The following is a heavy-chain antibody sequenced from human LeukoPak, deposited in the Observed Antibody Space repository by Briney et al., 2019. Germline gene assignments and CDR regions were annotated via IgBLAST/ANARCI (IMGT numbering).Heavy chain of an antibody. J-gene: IGHJ4*02. D-gene: IGHD3-9*01. V-gene: IGHV1-24*01. Sequence: ASVTDSFKVSGYTLTELSMHWVRQAPGKGLEWMGGFDPEDGETIYAQKFQGRVTMTEDTSTDTAYMELSSLRSEDTAVYYCATPILLRYFDWLLFDYWGQGTLVTVSS. CDR2: FDPEDGET. CDR3: ATPILLRYFDWLLFDY. CDR1: GYTLTELS.